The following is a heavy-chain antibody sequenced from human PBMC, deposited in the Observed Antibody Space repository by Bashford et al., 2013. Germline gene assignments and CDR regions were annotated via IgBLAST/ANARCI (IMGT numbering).Heavy chain of an antibody. Sequence: WVRQMPGKGLEWMGIIYPGDSDTRYSPSFQGQVTISADKSISTAYLQWSSLKASDTAMYYCARSLSYGDYGGSFDYWGQGTLVTVSS. J-gene: IGHJ4*02. CDR2: IYPGDSDT. V-gene: IGHV5-51*01. D-gene: IGHD4-23*01. CDR3: ARSLSYGDYGGSFDY.